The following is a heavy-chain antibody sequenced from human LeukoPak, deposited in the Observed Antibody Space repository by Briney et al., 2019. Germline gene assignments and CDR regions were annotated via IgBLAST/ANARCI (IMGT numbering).Heavy chain of an antibody. CDR1: GFTFSSHS. Sequence: GGSLRLSCAASGFTFSSHSLNWVRQAPGKGLEWVSSISSSSSYIYYADSVKGRFTISRDNATNTLYLQMNSMREENTALYYSAREGVDCWGFYSYYYAGGDAFDIWGQGTMVTVS. J-gene: IGHJ3*02. CDR2: ISSSSSYI. V-gene: IGHV3-21*03. CDR3: AREGVDCWGFYSYYYAGGDAFDI. D-gene: IGHD3-22*01.